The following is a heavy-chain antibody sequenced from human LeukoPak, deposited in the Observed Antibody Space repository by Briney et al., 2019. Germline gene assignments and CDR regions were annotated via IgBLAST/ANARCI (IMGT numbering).Heavy chain of an antibody. J-gene: IGHJ3*02. D-gene: IGHD6-13*01. CDR3: AKVRYSRSQCFHAFDI. CDR1: GFTFSSYA. V-gene: IGHV3-23*01. Sequence: GGSLRLSCAASGFTFSSYAMSWVRQAPGKGLEWVSAISGSGGSTYYAASVKGRFTISRYNSTNTRYLQMNSLRAEDTAVYYCAKVRYSRSQCFHAFDIWGQGTMVTVSS. CDR2: ISGSGGST.